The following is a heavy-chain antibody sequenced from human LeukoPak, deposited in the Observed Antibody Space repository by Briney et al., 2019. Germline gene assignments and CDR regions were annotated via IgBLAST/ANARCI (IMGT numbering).Heavy chain of an antibody. CDR2: IRYDGGNK. J-gene: IGHJ4*02. V-gene: IGHV3-30*02. Sequence: PGGSLRLSCAASGFTFGSYAMHWVRQAPGKGLEWVAFIRYDGGNKYYADSVKGRFTIPRDNSKNMLYLQMSSLRPDDTAVYYCAKDQTSPPYFLDYWGQGTPVTVSS. CDR3: AKDQTSPPYFLDY. CDR1: GFTFGSYA.